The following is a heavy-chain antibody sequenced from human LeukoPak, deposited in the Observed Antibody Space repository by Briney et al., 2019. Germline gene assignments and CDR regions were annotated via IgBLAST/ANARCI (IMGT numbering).Heavy chain of an antibody. CDR1: GFTFSRYS. J-gene: IGHJ4*02. V-gene: IGHV3-21*01. D-gene: IGHD1-26*01. CDR2: ISSSSGHI. CDR3: ARVRSGSLDY. Sequence: GGSLRLSCAASGFTFSRYSMNWVRQAPGKGLECVSSISSSSGHIYYADSVKGRFTISRDNAKNSLYLQMDSLKAEDTAVYYCARVRSGSLDYWGQGTLVTVSS.